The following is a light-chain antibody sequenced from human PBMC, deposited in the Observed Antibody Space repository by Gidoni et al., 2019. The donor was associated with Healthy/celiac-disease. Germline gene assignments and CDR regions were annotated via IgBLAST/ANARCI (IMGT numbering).Light chain of an antibody. V-gene: IGKV1-39*01. J-gene: IGKJ2*01. CDR2: AAS. Sequence: DIQMTQSPSSLSASVGDRVTITCPASQSISSYLNWYQQKPGKAPKLLIYAASSLQSGVPSRFSGSGSGTDFTLTISSLQPEDFATYYCQHSYSTPYTFGQGTKLEIK. CDR1: QSISSY. CDR3: QHSYSTPYT.